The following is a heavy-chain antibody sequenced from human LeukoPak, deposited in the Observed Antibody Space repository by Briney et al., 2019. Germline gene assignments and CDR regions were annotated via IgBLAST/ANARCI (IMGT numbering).Heavy chain of an antibody. Sequence: GGSLRLSCAASGFTFSSYAMSWVRQAPGKGLEWVSAISGSGGSTYYADSVKGRFTISRDNSKNTLYLQMNSLRAEDTAVYYCARDDGRNYYGSVDYFDYWGQGTLVTVSS. CDR1: GFTFSSYA. D-gene: IGHD3-10*01. CDR2: ISGSGGST. J-gene: IGHJ4*02. V-gene: IGHV3-23*01. CDR3: ARDDGRNYYGSVDYFDY.